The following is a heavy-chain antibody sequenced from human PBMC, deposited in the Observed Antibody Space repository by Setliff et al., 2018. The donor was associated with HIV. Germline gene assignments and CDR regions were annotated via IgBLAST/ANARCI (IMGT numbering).Heavy chain of an antibody. CDR3: AREIIGYYYYYMDV. CDR2: IDYSGSS. D-gene: IGHD3-10*01. V-gene: IGHV4-39*02. CDR1: GGSISSSNYY. Sequence: SETLSLTCTVSGGSISSSNYYWGWIRQPPGKELEWIGSIDYSGSSHYNPSLKSRVTISVDTSKNQFSLKLSSVTAADTAVYYCAREIIGYYYYYMDVWGKGTTVTVSS. J-gene: IGHJ6*03.